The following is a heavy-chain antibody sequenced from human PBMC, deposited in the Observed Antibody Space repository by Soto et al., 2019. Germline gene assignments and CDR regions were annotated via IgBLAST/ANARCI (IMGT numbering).Heavy chain of an antibody. J-gene: IGHJ6*02. V-gene: IGHV4-59*01. D-gene: IGHD3-10*01. Sequence: PSETLSLTXTVSGGSISSYYWSWIRQPPGKGLEWIGYIYYSGSTNYNPSLKSRVTISVDTSKNQFSLKLSSVTAADTAVYYCASIAFGYYGMDVWGQGTTVTVSS. CDR2: IYYSGST. CDR3: ASIAFGYYGMDV. CDR1: GGSISSYY.